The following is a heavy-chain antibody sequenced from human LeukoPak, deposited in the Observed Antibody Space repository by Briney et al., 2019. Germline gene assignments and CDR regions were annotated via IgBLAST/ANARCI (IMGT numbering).Heavy chain of an antibody. CDR1: GFTFSSYW. D-gene: IGHD6-19*01. J-gene: IGHJ4*02. Sequence: GGSPRLSCAASGFTFSSYWMSWVRQAPGKGLEWVANIKQDGSEKYYVDSVKGRFTISRDNAKNSLYLQMNSLRAEDTAVYYCARAASSGWYNYWGQGTLVTVYS. CDR3: ARAASSGWYNY. CDR2: IKQDGSEK. V-gene: IGHV3-7*01.